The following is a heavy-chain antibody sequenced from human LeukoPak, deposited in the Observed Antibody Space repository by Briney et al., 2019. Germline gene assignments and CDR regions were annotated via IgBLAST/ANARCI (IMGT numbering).Heavy chain of an antibody. V-gene: IGHV1-2*02. CDR2: INPNSGGT. CDR3: AREGVAGTGSYYFDY. CDR1: GYTFTGCY. D-gene: IGHD6-19*01. J-gene: IGHJ4*02. Sequence: ASVKVSCKASGYTFTGCYMHWVRQAPGQGLEWMGWINPNSGGTNYAQKFQGRVTMTRDTSISTAYMELSRLRSDDTAVYYCAREGVAGTGSYYFDYWGQGTLVTVSS.